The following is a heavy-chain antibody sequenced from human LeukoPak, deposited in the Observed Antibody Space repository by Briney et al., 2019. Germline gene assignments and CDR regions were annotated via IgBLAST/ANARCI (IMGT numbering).Heavy chain of an antibody. J-gene: IGHJ4*02. CDR1: GFTFSSCE. V-gene: IGHV3-48*03. D-gene: IGHD1-26*01. Sequence: GGSLRLSCAASGFTFSSCEMNWVRQAPGKGLEWVSYISSSGSTINYAASVKGRFTISRDNAKNSLYLQMNSLRAEDTAVYYCTGREWELLLDYWGQGTLVTVSS. CDR2: ISSSGSTI. CDR3: TGREWELLLDY.